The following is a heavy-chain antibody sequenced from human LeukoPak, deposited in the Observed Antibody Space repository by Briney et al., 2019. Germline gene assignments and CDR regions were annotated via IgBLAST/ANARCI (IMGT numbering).Heavy chain of an antibody. V-gene: IGHV1-8*01. CDR3: ARGFYYYGLDV. J-gene: IGHJ6*02. CDR1: GYAFTLYN. CDR2: MNPNNGNT. Sequence: ASVKVSCKAAGYAFTLYNINWVRHAPGPGHELLGWMNPNNGNTGYAQKFQGRVTMTRSTYIDTAYMELNTLTSDETAAYYCARGFYYYGLDVWGQGTTVTVSS.